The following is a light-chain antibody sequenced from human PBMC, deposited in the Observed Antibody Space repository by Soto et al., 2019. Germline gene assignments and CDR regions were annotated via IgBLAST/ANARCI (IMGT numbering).Light chain of an antibody. CDR1: QSVSRN. CDR3: QQYTSSPPES. V-gene: IGKV3-15*01. Sequence: GARGSLSRWNSQSVSRNLAWYQQKPGQAPRLLIFGASTRATGVPDRFSGSVSGTEFTLTSRRLQPEGFAVFQSQQYTSSPPESFGQGTRLEIK. CDR2: GAS. J-gene: IGKJ5*01.